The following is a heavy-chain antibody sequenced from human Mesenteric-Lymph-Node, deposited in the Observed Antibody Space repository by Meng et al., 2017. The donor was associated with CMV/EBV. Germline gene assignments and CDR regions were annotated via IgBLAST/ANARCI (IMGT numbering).Heavy chain of an antibody. CDR3: VRHPGYDFWSDTHDGGY. D-gene: IGHD3-3*01. CDR1: GDTITHSYY. Sequence: GSLRLSCTVTGDTITHSYYWGWVRQSPGKGLEWLGNIHYSGITYYNPSLKSRVTISVDTSKNQFSLKMSSVTAADTAVYYCVRHPGYDFWSDTHDGGYWGQGTLVTVSS. V-gene: IGHV4-39*01. CDR2: IHYSGIT. J-gene: IGHJ4*02.